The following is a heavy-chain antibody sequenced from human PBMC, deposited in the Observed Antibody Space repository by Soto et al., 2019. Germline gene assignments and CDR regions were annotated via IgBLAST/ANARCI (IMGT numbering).Heavy chain of an antibody. CDR1: GFTFSSYA. CDR2: ISGSGGST. V-gene: IGHV3-23*01. Sequence: PGGSLRLSCAASGFTFSSYATSWVRQAPGKGLEWVSAISGSGGSTYYADSVEGRFTISRDNSKNTLYLQMNSLRAEDTAVYYCAKDRAAFITMVRGVINYWGQGTLVTVSS. D-gene: IGHD3-10*01. J-gene: IGHJ4*02. CDR3: AKDRAAFITMVRGVINY.